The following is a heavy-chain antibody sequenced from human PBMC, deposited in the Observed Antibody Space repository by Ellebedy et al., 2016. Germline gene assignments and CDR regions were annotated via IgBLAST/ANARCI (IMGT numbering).Heavy chain of an antibody. V-gene: IGHV4-59*01. Sequence: SETLSLTCSVSGVSMSDFPWTWIRQSPEKGLEWIGYIYDSVNTNYNPSLKTRVTISVDTSKNPFSLDLSSVTAADTAVYYCARFVALNWFDPWGQGTLVIVSS. CDR2: IYDSVNT. CDR3: ARFVALNWFDP. J-gene: IGHJ5*02. D-gene: IGHD6-6*01. CDR1: GVSMSDFP.